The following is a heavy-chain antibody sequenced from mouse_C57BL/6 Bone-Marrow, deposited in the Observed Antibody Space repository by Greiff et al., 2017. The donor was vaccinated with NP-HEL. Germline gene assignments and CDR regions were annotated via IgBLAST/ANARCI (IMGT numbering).Heavy chain of an antibody. CDR3: ARRGNHTDY. CDR1: GFTFSSYG. CDR2: ISSGGSYT. V-gene: IGHV5-6*02. Sequence: EVKVVESGGDLVKPGGSLKLSCAASGFTFSSYGMSWVRQTPDKRLEWVATISSGGSYTYYPDSVKGRFTISRDNAKNTLYLQMSSLKSEDTAMYYCARRGNHTDYWGQGTTLTVSS. D-gene: IGHD2-1*01. J-gene: IGHJ2*01.